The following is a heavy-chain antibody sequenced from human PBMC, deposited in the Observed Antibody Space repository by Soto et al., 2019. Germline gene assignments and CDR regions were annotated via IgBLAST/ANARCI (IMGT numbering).Heavy chain of an antibody. J-gene: IGHJ6*02. CDR1: GFTFSSYG. Sequence: GGSLRLSCAASGFTFSSYGMHWVRQAPGKGLEWVAVIWYDGSNKYYADSVKGRFTISRDNSKNTLYLQMNSLRAEDTAVYYCARELGYSGYDPHYYYYAMDVWGQGTTVTVSS. CDR2: IWYDGSNK. CDR3: ARELGYSGYDPHYYYYAMDV. V-gene: IGHV3-33*01. D-gene: IGHD5-12*01.